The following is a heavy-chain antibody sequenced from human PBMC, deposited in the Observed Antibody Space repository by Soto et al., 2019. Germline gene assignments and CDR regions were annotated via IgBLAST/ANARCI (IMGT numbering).Heavy chain of an antibody. J-gene: IGHJ3*01. CDR2: ITGNSARI. CDR1: DSTIRRYA. D-gene: IGHD3-16*01. Sequence: GGSLRLSCAASDSTIRRYAMSWVRQAPGKGLEWVSGITGNSARIYYADSVKGRFSISRDNSKDTLYLQMDTLRAEDTAVYYCAKNGDFDYDAFDVWGQGTVVT. CDR3: AKNGDFDYDAFDV. V-gene: IGHV3-23*01.